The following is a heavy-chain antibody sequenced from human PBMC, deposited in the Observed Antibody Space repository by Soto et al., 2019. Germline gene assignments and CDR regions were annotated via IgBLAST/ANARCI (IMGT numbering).Heavy chain of an antibody. CDR1: GGSISGSY. D-gene: IGHD6-19*01. Sequence: QVQLQESGPGLVKPSETLSLTCTVSGGSISGSYWSWIRQPAGKGLEWIGRIYSSGSSNYSPSLKSRVSISVDTSENQFSLKLSSVTAADTAVYYCAREREAVAGISFDCWGQGTLVTVSS. V-gene: IGHV4-4*07. J-gene: IGHJ4*02. CDR2: IYSSGSS. CDR3: AREREAVAGISFDC.